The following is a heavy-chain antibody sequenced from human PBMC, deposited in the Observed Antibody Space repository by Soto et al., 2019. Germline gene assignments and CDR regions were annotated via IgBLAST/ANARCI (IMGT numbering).Heavy chain of an antibody. J-gene: IGHJ6*02. CDR1: GYTFTSYD. Sequence: ASVKVSCKASGYTFTSYDINWVRQATGQGLEWMGWMNPNSGNTGYAQKFQGRVTMTRDTSTGTDYMELSSLTSEDAATYYCAREGPIGEYYGMDVWGQGTTVTVSS. CDR3: AREGPIGEYYGMDV. CDR2: MNPNSGNT. V-gene: IGHV1-8*01. D-gene: IGHD2-15*01.